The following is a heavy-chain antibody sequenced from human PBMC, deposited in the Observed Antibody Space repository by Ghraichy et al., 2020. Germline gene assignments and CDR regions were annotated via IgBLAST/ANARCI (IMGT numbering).Heavy chain of an antibody. D-gene: IGHD5-24*01. V-gene: IGHV3-74*01. CDR1: GFTFSSYW. CDR2: IKSVGSST. Sequence: GALRLSCAASGFTFSSYWMHWVRQAPGKGLVWVSRIKSVGSSTGYADSVKGRLTISRDNAKNTLYLQMNSLRAEDKAVYYCARGEMATVYWGQGTQVTISS. J-gene: IGHJ4*02. CDR3: ARGEMATVY.